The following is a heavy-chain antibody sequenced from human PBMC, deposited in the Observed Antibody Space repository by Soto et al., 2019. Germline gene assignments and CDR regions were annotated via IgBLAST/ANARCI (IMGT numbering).Heavy chain of an antibody. J-gene: IGHJ6*03. V-gene: IGHV3-21*02. CDR3: VRDLGRYFRSGYMDL. CDR1: GFAFNTYS. D-gene: IGHD3-9*01. Sequence: VQLVESGGGLVKPVGSLRLSCTASGFAFNTYSMNWVRQAPGKGLEWVSSINEDSTYIYYADSLRGRITISRDNAKDSLFLQMNSLRPDDTAVYYCVRDLGRYFRSGYMDLWGDGATVTVSS. CDR2: INEDSTYI.